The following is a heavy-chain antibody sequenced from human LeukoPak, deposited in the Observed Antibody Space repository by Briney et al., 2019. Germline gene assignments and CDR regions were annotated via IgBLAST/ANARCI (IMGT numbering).Heavy chain of an antibody. CDR1: GYTFTGYY. Sequence: ASVKVSCKASGYTFTGYYMHWVRQAPGQGLEWMGWINPNSGGTNYAQKFQGRVTMTRDTSISTAYMELSRLRSEDTAVYYCAREGLATILDNAFDIWGQGTMVTVSS. CDR3: AREGLATILDNAFDI. D-gene: IGHD5-12*01. CDR2: INPNSGGT. V-gene: IGHV1-2*02. J-gene: IGHJ3*02.